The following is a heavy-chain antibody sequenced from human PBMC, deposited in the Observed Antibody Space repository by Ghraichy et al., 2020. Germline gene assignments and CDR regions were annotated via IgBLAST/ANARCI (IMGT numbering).Heavy chain of an antibody. CDR1: GYTLTELS. D-gene: IGHD1-26*01. V-gene: IGHV1-24*01. CDR3: ATALNNGWELPRIDY. CDR2: CDPEDGER. Sequence: ASVKVSCKVSGYTLTELSMLWVRQASGRGVEWMGGCDPEDGERIYAQMFQGRVTMTDDTSTDTAYMELSSLRSEDTAEYYCATALNNGWELPRIDYWGQGSLVSPSS. J-gene: IGHJ4*02.